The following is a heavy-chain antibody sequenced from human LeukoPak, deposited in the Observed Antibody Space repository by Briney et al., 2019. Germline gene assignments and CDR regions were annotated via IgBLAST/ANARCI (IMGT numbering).Heavy chain of an antibody. V-gene: IGHV1-8*01. CDR3: ATTMVRGVIIFFDY. Sequence: ASVKVSCKASGYTFTSYDINWVRQATGQGLAWMGWMNPNSGNTGYAQKFQGRVTMTRNTSISKAYMELSSLRSEDTAVYYCATTMVRGVIIFFDYWGQGTLVTVSS. CDR1: GYTFTSYD. J-gene: IGHJ4*02. D-gene: IGHD3-10*01. CDR2: MNPNSGNT.